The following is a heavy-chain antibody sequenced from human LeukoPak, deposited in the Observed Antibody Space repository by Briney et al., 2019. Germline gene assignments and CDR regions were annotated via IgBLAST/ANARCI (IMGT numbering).Heavy chain of an antibody. J-gene: IGHJ3*02. V-gene: IGHV5-51*01. D-gene: IGHD3-16*01. CDR3: ARRAYDAFDI. CDR1: GYSFATTYW. CDR2: IFPGDSAT. Sequence: GESLKISCKASGYSFATTYWIGWVRQMPGKGLEWMGIIFPGDSATRYSPSFQGQVTISVDKPISTAYLQWSSLEASDTAMYYCARRAYDAFDIWGQGTMVTVSS.